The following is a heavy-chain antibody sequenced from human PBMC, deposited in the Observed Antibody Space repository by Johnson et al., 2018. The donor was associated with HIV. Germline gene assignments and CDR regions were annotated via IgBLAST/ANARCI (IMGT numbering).Heavy chain of an antibody. CDR3: ARNRPVSYGYRGAFDF. J-gene: IGHJ3*01. Sequence: QVQLVESGGGLVKPGGSLRLSCAASGFSFSDYYMTWIRQAPGKGLEWVSYISSSGGTKYYADSLKGRFTISRDNAKNSLYLQINSLRAEDTAVYYCARNRPVSYGYRGAFDFWGQGTMVTVSS. V-gene: IGHV3-11*04. CDR2: ISSSGGTK. CDR1: GFSFSDYY. D-gene: IGHD5-18*01.